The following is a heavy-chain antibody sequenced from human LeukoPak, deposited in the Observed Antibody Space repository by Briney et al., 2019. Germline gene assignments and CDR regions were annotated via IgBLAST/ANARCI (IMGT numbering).Heavy chain of an antibody. J-gene: IGHJ4*02. CDR2: IWYDGSNK. V-gene: IGHV3-33*01. CDR1: GFTFSSYG. Sequence: GRSLRLSCAASGFTFSSYGMHWVRQAPGKGLEWVAVIWYDGSNKYYADSVKGRFTISRDNSKNTLYLQMNSLRAEDTAVYYCAREGSSRPYFDYWGQGTLVTVSS. D-gene: IGHD6-13*01. CDR3: AREGSSRPYFDY.